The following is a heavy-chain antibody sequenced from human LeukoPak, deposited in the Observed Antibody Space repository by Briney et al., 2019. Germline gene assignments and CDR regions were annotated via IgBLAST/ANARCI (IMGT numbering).Heavy chain of an antibody. V-gene: IGHV4-61*02. J-gene: IGHJ4*02. CDR2: IYTSGST. CDR1: GYSISSGSYY. Sequence: SQTLSLTCTVSGYSISSGSYYWSWIRQPAGKGLEWIGRIYTSGSTNYNPSLKSRVTISVDTSKNQFSLKLSSVTAADTAVYYCARPLFHNILTGPWGDWGQGTLVTVSS. D-gene: IGHD3-9*01. CDR3: ARPLFHNILTGPWGD.